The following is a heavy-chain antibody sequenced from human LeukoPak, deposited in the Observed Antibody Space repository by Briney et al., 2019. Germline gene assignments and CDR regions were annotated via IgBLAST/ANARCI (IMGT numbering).Heavy chain of an antibody. CDR3: AKEALWGSWYFDY. Sequence: SGGSLRLSCAASGLTFSNHGMHWVRQAPGKGLEWVAVVAGDGGAKFYADSVRGRFTISRDNSRNTVFLQVNSLRTEDTAVYYCAKEALWGSWYFDYWGQGALVTVSS. J-gene: IGHJ4*02. V-gene: IGHV3-30*18. CDR2: VAGDGGAK. CDR1: GLTFSNHG. D-gene: IGHD3-16*01.